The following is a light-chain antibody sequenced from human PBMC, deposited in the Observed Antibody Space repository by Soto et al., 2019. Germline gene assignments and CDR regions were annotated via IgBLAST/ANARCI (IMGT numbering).Light chain of an antibody. Sequence: EMRNTPHSLSASVRDGVHITCRASQGISTYLNWYQQNPGKAPNLLIFAASSLHVGVPSRFSGSGSGTDFTLTISSLQPEDFATYYCQQTYSAPRSFGQGGKADI. J-gene: IGKJ1*01. CDR1: QGISTY. CDR2: AAS. CDR3: QQTYSAPRS. V-gene: IGKV1-39*01.